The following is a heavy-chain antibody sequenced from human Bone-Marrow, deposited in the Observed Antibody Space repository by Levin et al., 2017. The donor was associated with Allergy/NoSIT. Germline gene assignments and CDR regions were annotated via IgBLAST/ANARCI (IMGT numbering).Heavy chain of an antibody. CDR2: IYYSGST. CDR1: GGSISSYY. CDR3: ARGRPDYYYYYGMDV. Sequence: SQTLSLTCTVSGGSISSYYWSWIRQPPGKGLEWIGYIYYSGSTHYNPSLKSRVTISVDTSKNQFSLKLSSVTAADTAVYYCARGRPDYYYYYGMDVWGQGTTVTVSS. J-gene: IGHJ6*02. V-gene: IGHV4-59*01.